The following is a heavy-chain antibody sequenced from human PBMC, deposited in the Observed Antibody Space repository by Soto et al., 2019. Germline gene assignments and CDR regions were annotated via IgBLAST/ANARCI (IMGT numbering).Heavy chain of an antibody. CDR3: ARGGYCSSTSCQPPRSVGSWFDP. V-gene: IGHV4-39*07. CDR2: MYSNGRT. J-gene: IGHJ5*02. Sequence: SETLSLTCTVSGGSISSSDYYWGWARQAPGKGLEWIGSMYSNGRTYHNPSLKSRVTMSVDTSKNQFSLKLSSVTAEDTAVYYCARGGYCSSTSCQPPRSVGSWFDPWGQGTLVTVSS. D-gene: IGHD2-2*01. CDR1: GGSISSSDYY.